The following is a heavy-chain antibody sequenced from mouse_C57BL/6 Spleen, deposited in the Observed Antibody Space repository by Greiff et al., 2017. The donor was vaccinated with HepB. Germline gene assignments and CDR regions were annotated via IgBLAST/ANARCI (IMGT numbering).Heavy chain of an antibody. CDR3: ARYYGSSPWFAY. CDR1: GYTFTSYW. D-gene: IGHD1-1*01. Sequence: QVPLQQPGAELVKPGASVKMSCKASGYTFTSYWLTWVKQRPGQGLEWIGDIYPGSGSTNYNEKFKSKATLTVDTSSSTAYMQLSSLTSEDSAVYYCARYYGSSPWFAYWGQGTLVTVSA. J-gene: IGHJ3*01. CDR2: IYPGSGST. V-gene: IGHV1-55*01.